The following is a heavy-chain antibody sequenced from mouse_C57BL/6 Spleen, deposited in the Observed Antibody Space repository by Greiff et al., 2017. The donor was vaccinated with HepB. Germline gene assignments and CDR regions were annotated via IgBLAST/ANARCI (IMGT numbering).Heavy chain of an antibody. Sequence: VQLQQPGAELVMPGASVKLSCKASGYTFTSYWMHWVKQRPGQGLEWIGEIDPSDSYTNYNQKFKGKSTLTVDKSSSTAYMQLSSLTSEDSAVYYCARGAITTVDAMDYWGQGTSVTVSS. CDR3: ARGAITTVDAMDY. CDR2: IDPSDSYT. J-gene: IGHJ4*01. V-gene: IGHV1-69*01. CDR1: GYTFTSYW. D-gene: IGHD1-1*01.